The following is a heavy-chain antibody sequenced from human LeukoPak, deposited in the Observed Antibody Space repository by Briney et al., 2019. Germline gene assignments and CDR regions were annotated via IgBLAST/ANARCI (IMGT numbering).Heavy chain of an antibody. J-gene: IGHJ4*02. V-gene: IGHV3-23*01. CDR3: AKDSGSETSIVRATFDY. CDR1: GFTFSSYA. D-gene: IGHD1-26*01. Sequence: GGSLRLSCAASGFTFSSYAMSWVRQAPGKGLEWVSAISGSGGSTYYADSVKGRFTISRDNSKNTLYLQMNSLGAEDTAVYYCAKDSGSETSIVRATFDYWGQGTLVTVSS. CDR2: ISGSGGST.